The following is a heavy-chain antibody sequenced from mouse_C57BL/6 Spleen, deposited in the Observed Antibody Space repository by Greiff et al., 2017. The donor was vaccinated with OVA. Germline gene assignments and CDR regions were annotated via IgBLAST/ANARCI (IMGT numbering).Heavy chain of an antibody. V-gene: IGHV1-81*01. Sequence: QVQLQQSGAELARPGASVKLSWKASGYTFTSYGISWVKQRTGQGLEWIGEIYPRSGNTYYNEKFKGKATLTADKSSSTAYMELRSLTSEDSAVYFCARGINYGNPHFDYWGQGTTLTVSS. CDR1: GYTFTSYG. D-gene: IGHD2-1*01. J-gene: IGHJ2*01. CDR2: IYPRSGNT. CDR3: ARGINYGNPHFDY.